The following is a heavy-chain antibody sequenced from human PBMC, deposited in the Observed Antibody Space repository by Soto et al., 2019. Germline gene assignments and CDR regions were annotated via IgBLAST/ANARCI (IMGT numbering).Heavy chain of an antibody. J-gene: IGHJ3*02. V-gene: IGHV1-69*13. CDR3: ARGVVYYDRSGYYPDAFDI. CDR1: GVTFNSCA. D-gene: IGHD3-22*01. CDR2: IIPIFGTA. Sequence: VKACSKAPGVTFNSCAISWARQATGQGLEWMGGIIPIFGTANYAQTFQGRVTITADESTSTAYMELSSLRSEDTAVYYCARGVVYYDRSGYYPDAFDIWGQGTMVTVSS.